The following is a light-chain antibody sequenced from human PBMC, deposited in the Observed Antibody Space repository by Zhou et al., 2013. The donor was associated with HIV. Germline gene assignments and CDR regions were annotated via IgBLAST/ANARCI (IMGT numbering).Light chain of an antibody. J-gene: IGKJ2*01. V-gene: IGKV3-11*01. Sequence: EIVLTQSPATLSLSPGERATLSCRASQSVSSYLAWYQQKPGQAPRLLIYDASNRATGIPARFSGSGSGTDFTLTISSLEPEDFAVYYCQLSGTSPYTFGQGTKLEIK. CDR3: QLSGTSPYT. CDR1: QSVSSY. CDR2: DAS.